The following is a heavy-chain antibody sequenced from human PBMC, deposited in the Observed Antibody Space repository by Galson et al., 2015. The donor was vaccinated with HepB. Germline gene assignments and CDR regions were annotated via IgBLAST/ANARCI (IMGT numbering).Heavy chain of an antibody. Sequence: LSLTCTVSGDSINSAEYCWTWIRQTPGKGLEWIGYIYYSGSTYYNPSLKSRVDISIDTSTNQFSLSVTSVTAADTAVYYCVRRGYYTIVFDYWGQGALVTVSS. CDR3: VRRGYYTIVFDY. D-gene: IGHD2-15*01. CDR1: GDSINSAEYC. J-gene: IGHJ4*02. CDR2: IYYSGST. V-gene: IGHV4-30-4*01.